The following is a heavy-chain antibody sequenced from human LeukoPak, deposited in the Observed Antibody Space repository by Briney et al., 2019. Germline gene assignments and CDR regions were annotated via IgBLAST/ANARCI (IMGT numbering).Heavy chain of an antibody. Sequence: GGSLRLSCAASGFTVSSNYMSWVRQAPGKGLEWVSVIYSGGSTYYADSVKGRSTISRDNSKNTLYLQMNSLRAEDTAVYYCARDGKGYYGSGSYYNTRSFDYWGQGTLVTVSS. CDR1: GFTVSSNY. D-gene: IGHD3-10*01. V-gene: IGHV3-66*01. J-gene: IGHJ4*02. CDR3: ARDGKGYYGSGSYYNTRSFDY. CDR2: IYSGGST.